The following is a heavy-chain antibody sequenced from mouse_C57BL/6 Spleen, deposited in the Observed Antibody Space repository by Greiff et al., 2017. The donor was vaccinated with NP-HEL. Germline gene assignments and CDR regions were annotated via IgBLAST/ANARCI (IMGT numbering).Heavy chain of an antibody. V-gene: IGHV1-55*01. Sequence: QVQLQQPGAELVKPGASVKMSCKASGYTFTSSWITWVKQRPGQGLEWIGDIYPGSGSTNYNEKFKSKATLTVDTSSSTAYMQLSSLTSEDSAVYYCARSSYYGSSPAWFAYWGQGTLVTVSA. CDR3: ARSSYYGSSPAWFAY. CDR2: IYPGSGST. CDR1: GYTFTSSW. D-gene: IGHD1-1*01. J-gene: IGHJ3*01.